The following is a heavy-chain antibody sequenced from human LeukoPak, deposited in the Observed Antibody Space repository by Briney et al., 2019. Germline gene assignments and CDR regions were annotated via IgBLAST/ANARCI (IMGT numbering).Heavy chain of an antibody. J-gene: IGHJ4*02. CDR2: ISGSGGST. D-gene: IGHD6-13*01. Sequence: GGSLRLSCAVSGFTFSSYAMTWVRQAPGKGLEWVSAISGSGGSTYYADSVKGRFTISRDNSKNTLYLQMNSLRAEDTAVYYCAKDPQQQLATSFDYWGQGTLVTVSS. CDR3: AKDPQQQLATSFDY. CDR1: GFTFSSYA. V-gene: IGHV3-23*01.